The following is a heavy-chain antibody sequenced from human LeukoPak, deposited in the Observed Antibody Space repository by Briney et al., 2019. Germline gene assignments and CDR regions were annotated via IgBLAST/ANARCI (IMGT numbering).Heavy chain of an antibody. V-gene: IGHV4-34*01. CDR1: GGTFRGYY. J-gene: IGHJ5*02. D-gene: IGHD3-10*01. Sequence: SETLSLTCAVYGGTFRGYYWSWIRQPPGKGLEWIGEIHYTGATNYKPSLKSRVTISGDPSKNQFSLKLSSVTAADTAVYYCARQTLVTGVRGVRVWFDPGGQGTLVTVSS. CDR2: IHYTGAT. CDR3: ARQTLVTGVRGVRVWFDP.